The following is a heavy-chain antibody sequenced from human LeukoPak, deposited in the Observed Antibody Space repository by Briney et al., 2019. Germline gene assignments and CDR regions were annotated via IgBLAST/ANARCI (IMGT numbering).Heavy chain of an antibody. Sequence: SETLSLTCTVSGGSISSYHWSWLRQPPGKGLEWIGYVYYSGSTNYNPSLKSRVTISVDTSKNQFSLKLKSVSAADTAVYYCARVKGVSPPTSDAFDIWGQGTMVTVSS. CDR2: VYYSGST. CDR1: GGSISSYH. CDR3: ARVKGVSPPTSDAFDI. J-gene: IGHJ3*02. D-gene: IGHD1-14*01. V-gene: IGHV4-59*01.